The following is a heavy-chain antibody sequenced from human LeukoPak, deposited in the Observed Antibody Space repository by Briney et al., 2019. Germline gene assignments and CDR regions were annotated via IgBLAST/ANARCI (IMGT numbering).Heavy chain of an antibody. J-gene: IGHJ6*02. CDR2: IYHSGST. Sequence: SQTLSLTCAVSGDSISSGGYSWSWLRQPPGKGLEWIGYIYHSGSTYYNPSLRSRVTISQDTSKNQLSLKLTSVTAADSAVYYCARGHCSGSSCYHYGMDVWGQGTTVTVSS. V-gene: IGHV4-30-2*01. CDR1: GDSISSGGYS. D-gene: IGHD2-15*01. CDR3: ARGHCSGSSCYHYGMDV.